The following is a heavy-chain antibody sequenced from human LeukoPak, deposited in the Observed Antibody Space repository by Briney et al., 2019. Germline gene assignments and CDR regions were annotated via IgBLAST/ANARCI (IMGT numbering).Heavy chain of an antibody. CDR3: ATHSGSYYDRAYNWFDP. D-gene: IGHD1-26*01. Sequence: SETLSLTCTVSGGSISSSSYYWGWIRQPPGKGLEWIGSIYYSGSTYYNPSLKSRVTISVDTSKNQFSLKLSSVTAAGTAVYYCATHSGSYYDRAYNWFDPWGQGTLVTVSS. CDR2: IYYSGST. CDR1: GGSISSSSYY. V-gene: IGHV4-39*01. J-gene: IGHJ5*02.